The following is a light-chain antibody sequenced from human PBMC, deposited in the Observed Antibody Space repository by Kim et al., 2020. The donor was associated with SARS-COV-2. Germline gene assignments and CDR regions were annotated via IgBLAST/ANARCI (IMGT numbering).Light chain of an antibody. CDR2: RDN. Sequence: SYELTQPPSVSVALGQTARITCGGNNIGNKNVHWYQQKPGQAPVLVIYRDNNRPSGSPERFSGSNSGNTATLTISRAQGGDEADNYCQVWDSSTVVFGGGTQLTVL. CDR3: QVWDSSTVV. J-gene: IGLJ2*01. V-gene: IGLV3-9*01. CDR1: NIGNKN.